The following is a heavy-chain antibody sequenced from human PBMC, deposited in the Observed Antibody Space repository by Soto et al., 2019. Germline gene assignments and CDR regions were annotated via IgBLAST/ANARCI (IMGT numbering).Heavy chain of an antibody. D-gene: IGHD5-18*01. V-gene: IGHV1-18*04. CDR1: GYTFTSYG. CDR3: ARGVYSYGHNWFDP. CDR2: ISAYNGNT. Sequence: ASVKVSFKAPGYTFTSYGISWVRQAPGQGLEWMGWISAYNGNTNYAQKLQGGVTMTTDTSTSTAYVELRSLRSDDTAVYYCARGVYSYGHNWFDPWGQGTLVTVSS. J-gene: IGHJ5*02.